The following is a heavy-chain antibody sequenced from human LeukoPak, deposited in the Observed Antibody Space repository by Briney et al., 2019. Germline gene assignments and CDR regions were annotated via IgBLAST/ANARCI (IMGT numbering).Heavy chain of an antibody. CDR1: GGSFSGYY. Sequence: SETLSLTCAVYGGSFSGYYWSWIRQPPGKGLEWIGEINHSGSTNYNPSLKSRVTISVDTSKNQFSLKLGSVTAADTAVYYCARPHYDFWSGYRSSRPDYMDVWGKGTTVTVSS. D-gene: IGHD3-3*01. J-gene: IGHJ6*03. V-gene: IGHV4-34*01. CDR2: INHSGST. CDR3: ARPHYDFWSGYRSSRPDYMDV.